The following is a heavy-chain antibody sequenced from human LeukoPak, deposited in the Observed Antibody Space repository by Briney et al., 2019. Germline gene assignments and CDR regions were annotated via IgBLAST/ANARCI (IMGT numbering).Heavy chain of an antibody. J-gene: IGHJ4*02. CDR3: ARSYYDFWSGYLGFDY. CDR2: IKQDGSEK. V-gene: IGHV3-7*01. Sequence: GGSLRLSCAASGFTFSSYWVSWVRQAPGKGLEWVANIKQDGSEKYYVDSVKGRFTISRDNAKNSLYLQMNSLRAEDTAVYYCARSYYDFWSGYLGFDYWGQGTLVTVSS. D-gene: IGHD3-3*01. CDR1: GFTFSSYW.